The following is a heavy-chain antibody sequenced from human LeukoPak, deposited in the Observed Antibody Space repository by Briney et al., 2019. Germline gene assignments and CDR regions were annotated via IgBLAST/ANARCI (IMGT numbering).Heavy chain of an antibody. CDR1: GFTFSSYW. Sequence: GALRLSCAASGFTFSSYWMSWVRQAPGKGLEWVANIKQDGSEIYYVDSVKGRFTISRDNAKNSLYLQMNSLRAEDTAVYYCARESGLYGSGSRYWGQGTLVTVSS. J-gene: IGHJ4*02. V-gene: IGHV3-7*01. D-gene: IGHD3-10*01. CDR3: ARESGLYGSGSRY. CDR2: IKQDGSEI.